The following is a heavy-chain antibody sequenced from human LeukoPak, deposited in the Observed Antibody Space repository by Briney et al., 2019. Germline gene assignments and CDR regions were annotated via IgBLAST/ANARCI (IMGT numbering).Heavy chain of an antibody. J-gene: IGHJ4*02. D-gene: IGHD3-10*01. Sequence: ASVKVSCKASGYTFTSYGISWVRQAPGRGLEWMGWISAYNGNTNYAQKLQGRVTMTTDTSTSTAYMELRSLRSDDTAVYYCARSMVRGVARFYFDYWGQGTLVTVSS. CDR2: ISAYNGNT. V-gene: IGHV1-18*01. CDR3: ARSMVRGVARFYFDY. CDR1: GYTFTSYG.